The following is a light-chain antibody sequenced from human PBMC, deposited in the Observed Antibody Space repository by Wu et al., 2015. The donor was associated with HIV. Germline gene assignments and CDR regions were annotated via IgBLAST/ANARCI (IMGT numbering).Light chain of an antibody. CDR3: QQRSKRPPT. CDR1: QSVSSY. Sequence: EVVLTQSPATLSLSPGERATLSCRANQSVSSYLAWYQQKPGQAPGLLIYDASNRVTGIPARFAGSGSGTDFTLIISSLEPEDFAVYYCQQRSKRPPTFGQGTRLEIK. J-gene: IGKJ5*01. V-gene: IGKV3-11*01. CDR2: DAS.